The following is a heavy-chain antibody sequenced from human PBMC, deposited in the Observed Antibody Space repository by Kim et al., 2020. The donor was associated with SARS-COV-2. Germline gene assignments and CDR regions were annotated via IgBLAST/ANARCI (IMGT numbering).Heavy chain of an antibody. J-gene: IGHJ6*02. V-gene: IGHV3-48*02. CDR2: ISSSSSTI. Sequence: GGSLRLSCAASGFTFSSYSMNWVRQAPGKGLEWVSYISSSSSTIYYADSVKGRFTISRDNAKNSLYLQMNSLREEDTAVYYCARDNDYGDIYYYYYGMDVWSQGTMVTVSS. D-gene: IGHD4-17*01. CDR3: ARDNDYGDIYYYYYGMDV. CDR1: GFTFSSYS.